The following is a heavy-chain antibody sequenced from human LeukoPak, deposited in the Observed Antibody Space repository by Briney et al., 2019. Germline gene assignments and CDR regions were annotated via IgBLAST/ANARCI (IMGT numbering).Heavy chain of an antibody. CDR2: INYSRTP. J-gene: IGHJ4*02. CDR1: LGSITSADYY. CDR3: ARCSDGGDDS. Sequence: SQTLSLTCTVSLGSITSADYYWSLVRQPPGTCLEWIGYINYSRTPYFNPSLKSRLSISGDTSNNQFSLRLTSVTAADTAVYYCARCSDGGDDSWGQGTLVTVSS. D-gene: IGHD3-10*02. V-gene: IGHV4-30-4*01.